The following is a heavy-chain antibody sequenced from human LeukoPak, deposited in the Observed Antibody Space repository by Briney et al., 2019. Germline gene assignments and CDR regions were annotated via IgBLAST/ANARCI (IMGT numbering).Heavy chain of an antibody. CDR2: ISGSGGST. CDR1: GFTFSSYA. V-gene: IGHV3-23*01. J-gene: IGHJ5*02. Sequence: GGSLRLSCAASGFTFSSYAMSWVRQAPGKGLEWVSAISGSGGSTYYADSVEGRFTISRDNSKNTLYLQMNSLRAEDTAVYYCARESYGYNWFDPWGQGTLVTVSS. D-gene: IGHD5-18*01. CDR3: ARESYGYNWFDP.